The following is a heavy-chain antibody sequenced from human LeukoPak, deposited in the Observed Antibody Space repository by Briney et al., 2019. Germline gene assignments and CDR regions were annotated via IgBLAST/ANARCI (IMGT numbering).Heavy chain of an antibody. J-gene: IGHJ4*02. V-gene: IGHV4-61*02. CDR3: AGSGSVVVTSSDFDY. Sequence: SETLSLTCTVSGGSISSSSYYWSWIRQPAGKGLEWIGRIYTSGSTNYNPSLKGRVTMSVDTSKNQFSLKLSSVTAADTAVYYCAGSGSVVVTSSDFDYWGQGTLVTVSS. D-gene: IGHD3-22*01. CDR1: GGSISSSSYY. CDR2: IYTSGST.